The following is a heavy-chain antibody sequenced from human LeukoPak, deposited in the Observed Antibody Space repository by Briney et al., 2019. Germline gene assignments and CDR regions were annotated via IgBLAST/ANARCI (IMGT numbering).Heavy chain of an antibody. J-gene: IGHJ5*02. CDR1: GFTFSSYA. Sequence: PGGSLRLSCAASGFTFSSYAMSWVRQAPGKGLEWVSAISGSGGSTYYADSVKGRFTISRDNSKNTLYLQMNSLRAEDTAVYYCAKVDREYSSSWYNWFDPWGQGTLVTVSS. CDR2: ISGSGGST. CDR3: AKVDREYSSSWYNWFDP. V-gene: IGHV3-23*01. D-gene: IGHD6-13*01.